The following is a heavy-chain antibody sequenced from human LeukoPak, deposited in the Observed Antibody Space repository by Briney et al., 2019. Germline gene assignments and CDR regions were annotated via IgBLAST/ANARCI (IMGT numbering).Heavy chain of an antibody. Sequence: AASVKVSCKASGYTFTSYDINWVRQATGQGLEWMGWMNPNSGNTGYAQKFQGRVTMTRNTSISTAYMELSSLRSEDTAVYYYARGGYCSSTSCLYYFDYWGQGTLVTVSS. CDR3: ARGGYCSSTSCLYYFDY. D-gene: IGHD2-2*01. CDR2: MNPNSGNT. CDR1: GYTFTSYD. J-gene: IGHJ4*02. V-gene: IGHV1-8*01.